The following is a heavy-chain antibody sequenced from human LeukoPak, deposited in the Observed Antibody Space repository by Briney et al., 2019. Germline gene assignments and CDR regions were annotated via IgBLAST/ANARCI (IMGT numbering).Heavy chain of an antibody. J-gene: IGHJ5*02. CDR3: AREGDYDFWSGPWDWFDP. D-gene: IGHD3-3*01. CDR1: GGSISSYY. Sequence: SETLSLTCTVSGGSISSYYWSWIRQPAGKGLEWIGRIYTSGSTNYNPSLKSRVTISVDKSKNQFSLKLSSVTAADTAVYYCAREGDYDFWSGPWDWFDPWGQATLVTVSS. V-gene: IGHV4-4*07. CDR2: IYTSGST.